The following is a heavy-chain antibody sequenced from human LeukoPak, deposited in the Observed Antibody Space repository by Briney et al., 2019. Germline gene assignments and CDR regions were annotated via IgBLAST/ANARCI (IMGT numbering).Heavy chain of an antibody. CDR3: DREDCGVGCSNLDY. Sequence: GSLRLSCAASGFPFIRYAMSGVRQAPGKGLEWVSAISGSGGTTYYADSVKGRFTISRDNSKSTLYLQMNSLRAEDTAVYYCDREDCGVGCSNLDYWGQGTLVTVSS. J-gene: IGHJ4*02. V-gene: IGHV3-23*01. D-gene: IGHD2-21*02. CDR2: ISGSGGTT. CDR1: GFPFIRYA.